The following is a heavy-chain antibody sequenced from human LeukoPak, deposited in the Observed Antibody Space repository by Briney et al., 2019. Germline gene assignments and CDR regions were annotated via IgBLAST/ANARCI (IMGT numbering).Heavy chain of an antibody. D-gene: IGHD6-19*01. J-gene: IGHJ4*02. CDR2: IKQDGSEK. CDR1: GFTFSSYW. CDR3: ARDSAVGTVAGPYFDY. Sequence: PGGSLRLSCAASGFTFSSYWMSWVRQAPGKGLEWVANIKQDGSEKYYVDSVKGRFTISRDNAKNSLYLQMNSLRAEDTAVYYCARDSAVGTVAGPYFDYWGQGTLVTVSS. V-gene: IGHV3-7*01.